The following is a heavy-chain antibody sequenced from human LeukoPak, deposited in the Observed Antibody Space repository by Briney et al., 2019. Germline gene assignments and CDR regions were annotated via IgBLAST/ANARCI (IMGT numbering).Heavy chain of an antibody. CDR1: GFTFSSYG. Sequence: PGGSLRLSCAASGFTFSSYGMHWVRQAPGKGLEWVAFIRYDGSNKYYADSVKGRSTISRDNSKNTLYLQMNSLRAADTAVYYCAKDFYGDYSGSCFDYWGQGTLVTVSS. J-gene: IGHJ4*02. D-gene: IGHD4-17*01. CDR3: AKDFYGDYSGSCFDY. CDR2: IRYDGSNK. V-gene: IGHV3-30*02.